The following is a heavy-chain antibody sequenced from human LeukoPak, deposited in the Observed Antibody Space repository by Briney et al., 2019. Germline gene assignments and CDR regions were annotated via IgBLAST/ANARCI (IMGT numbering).Heavy chain of an antibody. Sequence: SETLSLTCSVSGGSISSYYWSWIRQPPGKGLEWTGYIYYSGSTNYNPSLKSRVTISVDTSKNQFSLKLSSVTAADTAVYYCARFDGFLSNFDYWGQGTLVTVSS. CDR3: ARFDGFLSNFDY. CDR2: IYYSGST. CDR1: GGSISSYY. D-gene: IGHD3/OR15-3a*01. J-gene: IGHJ4*02. V-gene: IGHV4-59*01.